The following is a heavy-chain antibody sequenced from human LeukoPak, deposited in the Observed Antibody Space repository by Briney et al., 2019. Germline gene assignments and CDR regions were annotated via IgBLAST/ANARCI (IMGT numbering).Heavy chain of an antibody. V-gene: IGHV3-11*01. CDR1: GFTFSESY. CDR3: VSPVPAAIP. CDR2: ISSRGSSI. J-gene: IGHJ4*02. Sequence: PGGSLRLSCAASGFTFSESYMSWIRQAPGKGLEWVSYISSRGSSIYYADSVKGRFTISRDNAKNSLYLQMNSLRAEDTAVYYCVSPVPAAIPWGQGTLVTVSP. D-gene: IGHD2-2*02.